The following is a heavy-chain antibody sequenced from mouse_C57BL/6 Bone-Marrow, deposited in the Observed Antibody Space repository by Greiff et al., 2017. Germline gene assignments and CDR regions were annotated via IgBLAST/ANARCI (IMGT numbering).Heavy chain of an antibody. CDR2: ISSGSSTI. D-gene: IGHD2-3*01. Sequence: EVHLVESGGGLVKPGGSLKLSCAASGFTFSDYGMHWVRQAPEKGLEWVAYISSGSSTIYYADTVKGRFTISRDNAKNTLFLQMTSLRSDDTAMYYCARGGYSAWFAYWGQGTLVTVSA. CDR3: ARGGYSAWFAY. V-gene: IGHV5-17*01. J-gene: IGHJ3*01. CDR1: GFTFSDYG.